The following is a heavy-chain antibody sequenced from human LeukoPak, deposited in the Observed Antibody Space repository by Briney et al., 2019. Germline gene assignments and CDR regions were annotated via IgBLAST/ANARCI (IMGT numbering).Heavy chain of an antibody. V-gene: IGHV1-18*01. CDR3: ARHCSSTSCPFDY. CDR1: GGTFSSYA. J-gene: IGHJ4*02. CDR2: ISAYNGNT. Sequence: GSSVKVSCKASGGTFSSYAISWVRQAPGQGLEWMGWISAYNGNTNYAQKLQGRVTMTTDTSTSTAYMELRSLRSDDTAVYYCARHCSSTSCPFDYWGQGTLVTVSS. D-gene: IGHD2-2*01.